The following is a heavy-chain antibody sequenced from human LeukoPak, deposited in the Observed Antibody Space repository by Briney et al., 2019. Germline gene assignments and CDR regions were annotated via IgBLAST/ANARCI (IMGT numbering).Heavy chain of an antibody. J-gene: IGHJ4*02. D-gene: IGHD3-3*01. V-gene: IGHV1-18*01. Sequence: SVKISCKASGSTFTSYGISWVRQAPGQGLEWMGWISAYNGNTNYAQKLQGRVTMTTDTSTSTAYMELRSLRSDDTAVYYCAGGPYYDFWSGILDYWGQGTLVTVSS. CDR2: ISAYNGNT. CDR3: AGGPYYDFWSGILDY. CDR1: GSTFTSYG.